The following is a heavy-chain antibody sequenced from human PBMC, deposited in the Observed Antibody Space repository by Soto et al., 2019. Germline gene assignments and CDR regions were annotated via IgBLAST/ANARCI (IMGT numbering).Heavy chain of an antibody. CDR3: ASTYYYGSGSRLLAFDI. J-gene: IGHJ3*02. CDR1: GGSISNHY. Sequence: SETLSLTYTVSGGSISNHYWSWIRQPQGKGLEWIGYIYYSGSTNYNPSLKSRVTGSVDTSKNQFSLKLSSVTAADTAVYYCASTYYYGSGSRLLAFDIWGQGTMVTVSS. D-gene: IGHD3-10*01. V-gene: IGHV4-59*11. CDR2: IYYSGST.